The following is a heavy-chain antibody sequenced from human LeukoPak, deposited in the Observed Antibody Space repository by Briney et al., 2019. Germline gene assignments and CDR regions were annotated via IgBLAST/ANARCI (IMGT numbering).Heavy chain of an antibody. CDR2: INSDGSAT. Sequence: PGGSLRLSCAASGFPFSSYWMHWVRHVPGKGLLWVSRINSDGSATIYADSVRGRFTISRDISTDTLWLQMDSLRTEDTAVYYCAKGPLRGTAAAIDYWGQGTLVTVSS. V-gene: IGHV3-74*01. D-gene: IGHD2-2*01. CDR3: AKGPLRGTAAAIDY. CDR1: GFPFSSYW. J-gene: IGHJ4*02.